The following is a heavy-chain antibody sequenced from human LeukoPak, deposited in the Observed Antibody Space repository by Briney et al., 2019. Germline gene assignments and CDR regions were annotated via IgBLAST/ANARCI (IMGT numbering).Heavy chain of an antibody. J-gene: IGHJ4*02. CDR3: ARDLSSGWYGPLN. Sequence: GGSLRLSCAASGFTFSSYGMHWVRQAPGKGLEWVAVIWYDGSSKYYTDSVKGRFTISRDNSKNTLYLQMNSLRVEGTAVYYCARDLSSGWYGPLNWGQGTLVTVSS. V-gene: IGHV3-33*01. D-gene: IGHD6-19*01. CDR1: GFTFSSYG. CDR2: IWYDGSSK.